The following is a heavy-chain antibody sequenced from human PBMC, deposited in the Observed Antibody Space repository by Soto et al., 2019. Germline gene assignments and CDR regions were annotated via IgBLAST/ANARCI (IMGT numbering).Heavy chain of an antibody. CDR1: GGSISSSSYY. CDR2: IYYSGST. J-gene: IGHJ4*02. Sequence: ETLSLTCTVSGGSISSSSYYWGWIRQPPGKGLEWIGSIYYSGSTYYNPSLKSRVTISVDTSKNQFSLKLSSVTAADTAVYYCARGQLWLRTYDYWGQGTLVTVST. V-gene: IGHV4-39*01. CDR3: ARGQLWLRTYDY. D-gene: IGHD5-18*01.